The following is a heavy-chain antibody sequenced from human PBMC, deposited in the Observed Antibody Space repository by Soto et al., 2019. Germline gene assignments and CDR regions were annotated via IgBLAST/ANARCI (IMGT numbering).Heavy chain of an antibody. Sequence: EVQLVESGGGWVQPGGSLKLSCAASVFTFSVYWMTWVRQAPGKGLEWVANINEDGSEKYYGDSVKGRFTISRDNAKKSLYLHMNSLRAEDTAVYYCVRDPRVDRFDSWGQGTLDTVSS. CDR2: INEDGSEK. CDR1: VFTFSVYW. V-gene: IGHV3-7*01. J-gene: IGHJ4*02. CDR3: VRDPRVDRFDS. D-gene: IGHD3-10*01.